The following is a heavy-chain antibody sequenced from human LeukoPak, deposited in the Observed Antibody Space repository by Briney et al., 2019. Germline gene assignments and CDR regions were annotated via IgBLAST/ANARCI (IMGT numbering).Heavy chain of an antibody. CDR3: ARGNKWYCSGGSCSDAFDI. Sequence: PSETLSLTCTVSGGSISSYYWSWLRQPPGKGLEWIGRVFTSGIISGNTNYNPSVKSRVTMSVDSSKNQFSLKLRSVTAADTAVYYCARGNKWYCSGGSCSDAFDIWGQGTMVTVSS. CDR1: GGSISSYY. D-gene: IGHD2-15*01. CDR2: VFTSGIISGNT. V-gene: IGHV4-4*07. J-gene: IGHJ3*02.